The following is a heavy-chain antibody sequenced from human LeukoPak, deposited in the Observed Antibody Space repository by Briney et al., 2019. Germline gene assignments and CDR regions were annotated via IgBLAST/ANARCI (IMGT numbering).Heavy chain of an antibody. J-gene: IGHJ4*02. CDR1: GGSISSYY. CDR3: ARQGEERWLQSYYFDY. CDR2: IYTSGST. V-gene: IGHV4-4*07. D-gene: IGHD5-24*01. Sequence: SETLSLTCTVSGGSISSYYWSWIRQPAGKGLEWIGRIYTSGSTNYNPSLKSRVTMSVDTSKNQFSLKLSSVTAADTAVYYCARQGEERWLQSYYFDYWGQGTLVTVSS.